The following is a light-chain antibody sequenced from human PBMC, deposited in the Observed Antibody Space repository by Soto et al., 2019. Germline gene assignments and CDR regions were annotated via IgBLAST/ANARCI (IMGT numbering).Light chain of an antibody. V-gene: IGLV2-11*01. J-gene: IGLJ3*02. CDR1: SSDVGGYNY. Sequence: QSVLTQPRSVSGSPGQSVTISCTGSSSDVGGYNYVSWYQQHPSKVPKLLIYDVTKRPSGVPDRFSGSKSGNTASLTISGLQSEDEADYFCCSYAGTYTLFGGGTKLTVL. CDR3: CSYAGTYTL. CDR2: DVT.